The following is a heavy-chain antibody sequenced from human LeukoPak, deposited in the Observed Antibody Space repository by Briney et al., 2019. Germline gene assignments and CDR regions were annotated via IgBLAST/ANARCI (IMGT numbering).Heavy chain of an antibody. CDR3: ARGSASPAAIPFAI. CDR1: GGSISSYF. CDR2: IYSSGNT. D-gene: IGHD2-2*02. V-gene: IGHV4-4*07. J-gene: IGHJ3*02. Sequence: PSHSLSLTCTVSGGSISSYFWSWIRQPAAKALECIGRIYSSGNTNFNPSLKIRVPVSVDPYKNQFSLQLSSVTAADTAVYYCARGSASPAAIPFAIWGQGTVVTVSS.